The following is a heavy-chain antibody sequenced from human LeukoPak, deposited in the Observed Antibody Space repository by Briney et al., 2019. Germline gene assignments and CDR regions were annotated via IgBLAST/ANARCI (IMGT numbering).Heavy chain of an antibody. Sequence: GGSLRLSCAASGFTFSSYAMSWVRQAPGKGLEWVSAISGSGGSTYYADSVQGRFTLSRDNSKNTVYLQMNSLRAEDTAVYYCARGQGASRGWFDPWGQGTLVTVSS. CDR1: GFTFSSYA. D-gene: IGHD4/OR15-4a*01. CDR3: ARGQGASRGWFDP. J-gene: IGHJ5*02. CDR2: ISGSGGST. V-gene: IGHV3-23*01.